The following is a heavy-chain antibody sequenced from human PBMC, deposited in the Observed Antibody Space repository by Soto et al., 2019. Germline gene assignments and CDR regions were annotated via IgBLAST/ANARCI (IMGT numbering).Heavy chain of an antibody. CDR2: ISYDGSNK. Sequence: GGSLRLSCAASGFTFSSYAMHWVRQAPGKGLEWVAVISYDGSNKYYADSVKGRFTISRDNSKNTLYLQMNSLRAEDTAVYYCATTYKLGIAYFDYWGQGTLVTVSS. V-gene: IGHV3-30*04. J-gene: IGHJ4*02. CDR1: GFTFSSYA. CDR3: ATTYKLGIAYFDY. D-gene: IGHD7-27*01.